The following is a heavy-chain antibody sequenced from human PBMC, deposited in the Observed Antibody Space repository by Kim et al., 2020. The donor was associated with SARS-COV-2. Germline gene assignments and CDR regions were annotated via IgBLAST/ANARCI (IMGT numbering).Heavy chain of an antibody. Sequence: GGSLRLSCAASGLSFDSSAMNWVRQAPGKGLEWVAVISYDGRNEEYADSVKGRFTISRDNSKSRLYLEMSRLRLEDTALYYCARGNYYESVSLSDYYNGMDVWGQGTTVTVSS. CDR1: GLSFDSSA. V-gene: IGHV3-30-3*01. J-gene: IGHJ6*02. CDR2: ISYDGRNE. CDR3: ARGNYYESVSLSDYYNGMDV. D-gene: IGHD3-10*01.